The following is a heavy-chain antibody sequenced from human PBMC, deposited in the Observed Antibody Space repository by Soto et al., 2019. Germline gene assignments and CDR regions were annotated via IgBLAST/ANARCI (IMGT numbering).Heavy chain of an antibody. Sequence: QVRLVQSGAEVKKPGSSVKVSCKASGGTFSSYSISWVRQAPGQGLEWMGGIIPIFGTANYAQKFQGRVTITADESTSTAYMELSSLRSEDTAVYYCARVIMTTEHMYYFDYWGQGTLVTVSS. CDR1: GGTFSSYS. CDR3: ARVIMTTEHMYYFDY. V-gene: IGHV1-69*01. D-gene: IGHD4-4*01. CDR2: IIPIFGTA. J-gene: IGHJ4*02.